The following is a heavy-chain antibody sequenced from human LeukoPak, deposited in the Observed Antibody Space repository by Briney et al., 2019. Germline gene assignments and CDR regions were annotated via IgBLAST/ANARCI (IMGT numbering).Heavy chain of an antibody. J-gene: IGHJ5*02. CDR2: INPNSGGT. CDR1: GYTFTGYY. CDR3: ARMVVGYYDFWTGPNWFDP. V-gene: IGHV1-2*02. D-gene: IGHD3-3*01. Sequence: ASVKVSCKASGYTFTGYYMHWVRQAPGQGHEWMGWINPNSGGTNYAQKFQGRVTMTRDTSISTAYMELSRLRSDDTAVYYCARMVVGYYDFWTGPNWFDPWGQGTLVTVS.